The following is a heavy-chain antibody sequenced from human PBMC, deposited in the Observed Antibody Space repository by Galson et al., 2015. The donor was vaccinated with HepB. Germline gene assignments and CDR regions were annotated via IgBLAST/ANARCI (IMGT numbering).Heavy chain of an antibody. V-gene: IGHV1-3*01. CDR1: GYTFTSYA. CDR3: AREGLRLRWQQGWFDP. CDR2: INAGNGNT. D-gene: IGHD4-23*01. Sequence: SVKVSCKASGYTFTSYAMHWVRQAPGQRLEWMGWINAGNGNTKYSQKFQGRVTITRDTSASTAYMELSSLRSEDTAVYYCAREGLRLRWQQGWFDPWGQGTLVTVSS. J-gene: IGHJ5*02.